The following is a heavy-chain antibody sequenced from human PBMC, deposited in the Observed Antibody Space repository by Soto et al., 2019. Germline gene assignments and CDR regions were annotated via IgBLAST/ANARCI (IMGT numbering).Heavy chain of an antibody. J-gene: IGHJ4*02. D-gene: IGHD2-21*02. CDR3: ARGEGYCGGDCPTS. CDR1: GGTFSSYA. CDR2: IIPIFGTA. Sequence: QVQLVQSGAEVKKPGSSVKVSCKASGGTFSSYAISWVRQAPGQGLEWMGGIIPIFGTANYAQKFQGRVTIAADESTSTGYLGLRSLRSEDTAVYYCARGEGYCGGDCPTSWGQGTLVTVSS. V-gene: IGHV1-69*12.